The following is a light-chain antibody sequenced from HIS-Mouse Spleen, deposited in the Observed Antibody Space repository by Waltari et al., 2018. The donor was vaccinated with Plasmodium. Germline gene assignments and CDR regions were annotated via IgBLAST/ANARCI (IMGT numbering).Light chain of an antibody. J-gene: IGLJ2*01. Sequence: QSALTQPASVSGSPGQSITIFCTGTSSDVGGYNYVSWYQQHPGKAPKLMIYDVSNRPSGVSNRFSGPKSGNTASLTISGLQAEDEADYYCSSYTSSSTLVFGGGTKLTVL. CDR3: SSYTSSSTLV. CDR1: SSDVGGYNY. V-gene: IGLV2-14*03. CDR2: DVS.